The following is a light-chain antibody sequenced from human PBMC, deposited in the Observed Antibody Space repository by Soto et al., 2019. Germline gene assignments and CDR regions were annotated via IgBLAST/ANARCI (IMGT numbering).Light chain of an antibody. Sequence: EIVLTQSPATLSLSPGERATLSCRASQSINNYLAWYQQKPGQAPRLLVYDAFNRATGIPARFSGSGSGTDFTLTISSLEPEDFAVYYCQQRDTWPLTFGGGTKVEIK. CDR1: QSINNY. CDR2: DAF. CDR3: QQRDTWPLT. V-gene: IGKV3-11*01. J-gene: IGKJ4*01.